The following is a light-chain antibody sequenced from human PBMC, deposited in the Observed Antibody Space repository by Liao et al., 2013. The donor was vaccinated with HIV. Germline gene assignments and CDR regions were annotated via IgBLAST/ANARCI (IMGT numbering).Light chain of an antibody. J-gene: IGLJ3*02. CDR2: YDS. Sequence: SYELTQPPSVSVSPGQTARITCSGDALPKQYAYWYQQKPGQAPVLVISYDSDRPSGIPERFSGSNSGNTATLTISGTQAMDEADYYCQAWDSSTAWVFGGGTKLTVL. CDR3: QAWDSSTAWV. CDR1: ALPKQY. V-gene: IGLV3-1*01.